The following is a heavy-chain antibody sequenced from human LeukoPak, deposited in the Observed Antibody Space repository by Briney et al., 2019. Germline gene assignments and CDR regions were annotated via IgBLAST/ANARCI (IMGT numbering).Heavy chain of an antibody. J-gene: IGHJ4*02. V-gene: IGHV4-59*01. CDR2: IYYSGST. CDR1: GASISNYY. CDR3: ASPNSGFEREFDH. Sequence: SETLSLTCTVSGASISNYYWSWIRQPPGKGLEWIGYIYYSGSTNYNPSLKSRVTISVDTSKNQFSLKLSSVTAADTAVYYCASPNSGFEREFDHWGQGILVTVSS. D-gene: IGHD5-12*01.